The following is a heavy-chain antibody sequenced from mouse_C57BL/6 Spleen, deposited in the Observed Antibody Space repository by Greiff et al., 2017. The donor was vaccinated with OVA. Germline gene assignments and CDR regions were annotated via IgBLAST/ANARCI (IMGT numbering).Heavy chain of an antibody. CDR3: TRLGELGRKGWFAY. Sequence: VQLKQSGTVLARPGASVKMSCKTSGYTFTSYWMHWVKQRPGQGLEWIGAIYPGNSDTSYNQKFNGKAKLTAVTSASTAYMELSSLTNEDSAVYYCTRLGELGRKGWFAYWGQGTLVTVSA. CDR2: IYPGNSDT. D-gene: IGHD4-1*01. V-gene: IGHV1-5*01. CDR1: GYTFTSYW. J-gene: IGHJ3*01.